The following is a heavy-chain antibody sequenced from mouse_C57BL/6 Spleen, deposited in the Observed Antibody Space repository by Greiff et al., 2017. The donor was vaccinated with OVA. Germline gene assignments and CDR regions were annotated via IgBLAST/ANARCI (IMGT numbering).Heavy chain of an antibody. D-gene: IGHD2-2*01. CDR1: GFTFSDYG. Sequence: EVNVVESGGGLVKPGGSLKLSCAASGFTFSDYGMHWVRQAPEKGLEWVAYISSGSSTIYYADTVKGRFTISRDNAKNTLFLQMTSLRSEDTAMYYCARGEGYDEDYYAMDYWGQGTSVTVSS. CDR3: ARGEGYDEDYYAMDY. V-gene: IGHV5-17*01. CDR2: ISSGSSTI. J-gene: IGHJ4*01.